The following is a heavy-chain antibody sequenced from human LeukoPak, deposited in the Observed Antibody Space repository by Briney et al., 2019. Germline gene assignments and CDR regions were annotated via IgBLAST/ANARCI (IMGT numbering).Heavy chain of an antibody. CDR3: AIYSSGRRGAFDY. V-gene: IGHV3-7*03. J-gene: IGHJ4*02. CDR2: IKQDGSEK. Sequence: GGSLRLSCAASGFTFSSYWMSWVRQAPGKGLEWVANIKQDGSEKYYVDSVKGRFTISRDNAKNSLYPQMNSLRAEDTAVYYCAIYSSGRRGAFDYWGQGTLVTVSS. CDR1: GFTFSSYW. D-gene: IGHD6-19*01.